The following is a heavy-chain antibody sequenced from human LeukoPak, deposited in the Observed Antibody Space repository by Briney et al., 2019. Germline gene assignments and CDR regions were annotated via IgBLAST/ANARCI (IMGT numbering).Heavy chain of an antibody. J-gene: IGHJ4*02. CDR3: AKDYCSGSSCYSGLDF. Sequence: GGSLRLSCAASGITFSGSAMHWVRQASGKGLEWVGRIRSKANSYATAYAASVKGRFTISRDDSKNTAYLQMNSLRAEDTAVYYCAKDYCSGSSCYSGLDFWGQGALVTVSS. CDR2: IRSKANSYAT. CDR1: GITFSGSA. D-gene: IGHD2-15*01. V-gene: IGHV3-73*01.